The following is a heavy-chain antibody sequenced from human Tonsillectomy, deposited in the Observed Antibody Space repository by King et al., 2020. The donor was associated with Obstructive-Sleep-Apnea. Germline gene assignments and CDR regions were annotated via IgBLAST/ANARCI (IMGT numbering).Heavy chain of an antibody. CDR2: IYHSGST. V-gene: IGHV4-4*02. Sequence: VQLVESGPGLVTPSGTLSLTCAVSGGSISSSNWWSWVRQPPGKGLEWIGEIYHSGSTYYNPSLKSRVTISVDKSKNQFSLKLSSMTAADTAVYFCARSSGTYDRRFFDYWGQGTLVTVSS. CDR3: ARSSGTYDRRFFDY. J-gene: IGHJ4*02. CDR1: GGSISSSNW. D-gene: IGHD3-22*01.